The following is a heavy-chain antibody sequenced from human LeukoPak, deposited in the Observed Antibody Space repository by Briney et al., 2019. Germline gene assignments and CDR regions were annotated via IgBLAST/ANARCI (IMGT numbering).Heavy chain of an antibody. D-gene: IGHD1-26*01. CDR1: GGSISSGGYY. CDR3: ARDPNYSGSFDGAFDI. V-gene: IGHV4-30-2*01. J-gene: IGHJ3*02. CDR2: IYHSGST. Sequence: SETLSLTCTVSGGSISSGGYYWSWIRQPPGKGLEWIGYIYHSGSTDYNPSLKSRVTISVDRSKNQFSLKLTSVTAADTAVYYCARDPNYSGSFDGAFDIWGQGTMVTVSS.